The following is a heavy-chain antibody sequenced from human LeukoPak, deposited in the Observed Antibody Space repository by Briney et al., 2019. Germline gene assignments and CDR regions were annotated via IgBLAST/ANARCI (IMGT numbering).Heavy chain of an antibody. D-gene: IGHD3-10*01. J-gene: IGHJ6*03. V-gene: IGHV4-59*01. CDR2: IYYSGST. CDR3: ARGGPKDYYYYYMDV. CDR1: GGSISSYY. Sequence: SETLSLTCTVSGGSISSYYWSWIRQPPGKGLEWIGYIYYSGSTNYNPSLKSRVTISVDTSKNQFSLKLSSVTAADTAVYYCARGGPKDYYYYYMDVWGKGTTVTISS.